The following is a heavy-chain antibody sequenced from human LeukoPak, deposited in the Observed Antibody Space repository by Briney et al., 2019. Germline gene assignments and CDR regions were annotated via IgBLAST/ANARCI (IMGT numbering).Heavy chain of an antibody. V-gene: IGHV3-30*04. CDR3: ARERPGTYYFDY. CDR2: ISYDGSNK. J-gene: IGHJ4*02. Sequence: GGPLRLSCAGSGFTFRSYVMLWVRQAPGKGLEWVAGISYDGSNKFYADSVKGRFTISRDISDNTLSLQLSSLRPEDTAVYYCARERPGTYYFDYWGQGTLVTVSS. CDR1: GFTFRSYV. D-gene: IGHD1/OR15-1a*01.